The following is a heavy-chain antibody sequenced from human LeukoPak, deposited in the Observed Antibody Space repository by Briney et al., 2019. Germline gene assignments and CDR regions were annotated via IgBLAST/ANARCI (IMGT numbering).Heavy chain of an antibody. V-gene: IGHV1-46*01. CDR2: INPSGGST. CDR3: ARDMGELPGPIDY. D-gene: IGHD1-26*01. J-gene: IGHJ4*02. CDR1: GGTFSSYA. Sequence: ASVKVSCKASGGTFSSYAISWVRQAPGQGLEWMGIINPSGGSTSYAQKFQGRVTMTRDTSTSTVYMELSSLRSEDTAVYYCARDMGELPGPIDYWGQGTLVTVSS.